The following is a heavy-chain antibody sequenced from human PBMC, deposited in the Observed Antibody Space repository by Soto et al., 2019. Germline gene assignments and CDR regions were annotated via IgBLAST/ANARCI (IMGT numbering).Heavy chain of an antibody. CDR1: GGSFSGYY. CDR2: INHSGST. CDR3: ARGHDY. Sequence: QVQLQQWGAGLLKPSETLSLTCAVYGGSFSGYYWSWIRQPQGKGLEWIGEINHSGSTNYNPSLMSRVTISVDTSKNQCALKLSSVTAADTAVYYCARGHDYWGQGTLVTVSS. J-gene: IGHJ4*02. V-gene: IGHV4-34*01.